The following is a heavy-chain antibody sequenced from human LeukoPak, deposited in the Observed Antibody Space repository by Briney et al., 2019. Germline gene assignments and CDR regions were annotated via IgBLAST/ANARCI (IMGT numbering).Heavy chain of an antibody. D-gene: IGHD6-13*01. Sequence: PSETLSLTCTVSGGSISSSSYYWGWIRQPPGKGLEWIGSIYYSGSTYYNPSLKSRVTISVDTSKNQFSLKLSSVTAADTAVYYCARNRLYSNDWFDYWGQGTLVTVSS. CDR2: IYYSGST. CDR3: ARNRLYSNDWFDY. V-gene: IGHV4-39*01. CDR1: GGSISSSSYY. J-gene: IGHJ4*02.